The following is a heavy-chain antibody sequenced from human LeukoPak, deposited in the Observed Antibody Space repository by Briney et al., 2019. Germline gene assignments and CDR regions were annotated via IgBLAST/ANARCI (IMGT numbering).Heavy chain of an antibody. CDR3: AKDADYYDSSGYYYAYFDY. J-gene: IGHJ4*02. CDR1: GFTFSSYA. V-gene: IGHV3-23*01. Sequence: GGSLRLSCAASGFTFSSYAMSWVRQAPGKGLVWVSGISGSGVNTYYADSAKGRFTISRDNSKNTLYLQMNSLRAEDTAIYYCAKDADYYDSSGYYYAYFDYWGQGTLVTVSS. CDR2: ISGSGVNT. D-gene: IGHD3-22*01.